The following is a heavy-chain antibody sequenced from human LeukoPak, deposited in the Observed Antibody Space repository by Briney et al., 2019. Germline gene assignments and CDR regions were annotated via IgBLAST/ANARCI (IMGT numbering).Heavy chain of an antibody. CDR1: GFTVSSNY. CDR3: VKDRVSISSSGYFDY. V-gene: IGHV3-64D*06. Sequence: GGSLRLSCAASGFTVSSNYMSWVRQAPGKGLEYVSAISSNGGSTYYADSVKGRFTISRDNSKNTLYLQMSSLRAEDTAVYYCVKDRVSISSSGYFDYWGQGTLATVSS. D-gene: IGHD6-13*01. CDR2: ISSNGGST. J-gene: IGHJ4*02.